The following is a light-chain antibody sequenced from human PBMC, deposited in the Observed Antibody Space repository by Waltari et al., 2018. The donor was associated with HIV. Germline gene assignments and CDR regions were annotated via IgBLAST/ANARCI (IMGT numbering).Light chain of an antibody. V-gene: IGLV1-40*01. Sequence: QSVLTQPPSVSGAPGQRVTISCTGSSSNIGAGYHVHWYQQVPATAPKLPIYGNNKWPAAVPDRVSACKPGAAPSLAITGLQAEDEADYSGQSYDSSLTGSVFGGETKLTVL. CDR3: QSYDSSLTGSV. CDR2: GNN. J-gene: IGLJ2*01. CDR1: SSNIGAGYH.